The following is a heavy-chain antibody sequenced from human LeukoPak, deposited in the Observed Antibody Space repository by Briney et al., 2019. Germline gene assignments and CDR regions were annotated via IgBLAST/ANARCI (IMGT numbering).Heavy chain of an antibody. CDR1: GGSMSSYY. D-gene: IGHD6-13*01. CDR3: ARGGGGSWYGTVDY. J-gene: IGHJ4*02. CDR2: FHYSGST. Sequence: SETLSLTCTVAGGSMSSYYWNWIRQPPGKGLEWIGYFHYSGSTNYNPSLKSRVTISVDTSKNQFSLKLSSVTAADTAMYYCARGGGGSWYGTVDYWGQGTLVTVSS. V-gene: IGHV4-59*01.